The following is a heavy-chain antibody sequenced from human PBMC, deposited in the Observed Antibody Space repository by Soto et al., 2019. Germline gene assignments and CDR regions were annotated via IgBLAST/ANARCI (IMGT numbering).Heavy chain of an antibody. CDR2: INHSGST. CDR3: ARSTRGSYYNPY. V-gene: IGHV4-34*01. J-gene: IGHJ4*02. CDR1: GWSFSGYY. D-gene: IGHD3-10*01. Sequence: TLSLACAVYGWSFSGYYWSWIRQPPGKGLEWIGEINHSGSTNYNPSLKSRVTISVDTSKNQFSLKLSSVTAADTAVYYCARSTRGSYYNPYWGQGTLVTVSS.